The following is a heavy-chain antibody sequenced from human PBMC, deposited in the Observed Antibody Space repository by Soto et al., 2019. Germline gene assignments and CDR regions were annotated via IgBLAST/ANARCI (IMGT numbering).Heavy chain of an antibody. Sequence: TGESLKISCRGSGFTFTNYWIAWVRQMPGKGLEWMGIIYPGDSETSYSPSFQGQVIISADKSINTAYLQWSSLKASDTAMYYCATGYCSSTSCHYYYYGMDVWGQGTTVTVSS. J-gene: IGHJ6*02. CDR3: ATGYCSSTSCHYYYYGMDV. CDR2: IYPGDSET. CDR1: GFTFTNYW. V-gene: IGHV5-51*01. D-gene: IGHD2-2*01.